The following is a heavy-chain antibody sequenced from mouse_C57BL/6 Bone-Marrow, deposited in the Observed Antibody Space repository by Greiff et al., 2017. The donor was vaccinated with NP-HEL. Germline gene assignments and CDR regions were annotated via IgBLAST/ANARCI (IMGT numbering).Heavy chain of an antibody. V-gene: IGHV2-2*01. D-gene: IGHD2-4*01. Sequence: VKVVESGPGLVQPSQSLSITCTVSGFSLTSYGVHWVRQSPGKGLEWLGVIWSGGSTDYNAAFISRLSISKDNSKSQVFFKMNSLQADDTAIYYCASFYDYDEAAWFAYWGQGTLVTVSA. CDR2: IWSGGST. J-gene: IGHJ3*01. CDR3: ASFYDYDEAAWFAY. CDR1: GFSLTSYG.